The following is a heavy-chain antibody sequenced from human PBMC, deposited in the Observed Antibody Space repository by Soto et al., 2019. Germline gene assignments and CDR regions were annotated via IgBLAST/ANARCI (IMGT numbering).Heavy chain of an antibody. V-gene: IGHV1-3*01. CDR3: ARAVIYYDFWSGYYQHYYSYGMDV. D-gene: IGHD3-3*01. CDR2: INAGNGNT. J-gene: IGHJ6*02. Sequence: QVQLVQSGAEVKKPGASVKVSCKASGYTFTSYAMHWVRQAPGQRLEWMGWINAGNGNTKYSQKFQGRVTITRDTSASTAYMELSSLRSEDTAVYYCARAVIYYDFWSGYYQHYYSYGMDVWGQGTTVTVSS. CDR1: GYTFTSYA.